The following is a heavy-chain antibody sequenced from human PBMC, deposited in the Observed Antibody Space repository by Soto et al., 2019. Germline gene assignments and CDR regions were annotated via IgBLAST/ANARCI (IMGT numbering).Heavy chain of an antibody. V-gene: IGHV4-61*01. CDR3: ARDRNYYGMDV. J-gene: IGHJ6*02. Sequence: LSLTCTVSGGSVSSGSYYWSWIRQPPGKGLEWIGYIYYSGSTNYNPSLKSRVTISVDTSKNQFSLKLSSVTAADTAVYYCARDRNYYGMDVWGQGTTVTVSS. CDR1: GGSVSSGSYY. CDR2: IYYSGST.